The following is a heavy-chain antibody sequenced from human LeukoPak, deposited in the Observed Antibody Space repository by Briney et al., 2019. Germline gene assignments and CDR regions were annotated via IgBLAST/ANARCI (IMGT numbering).Heavy chain of an antibody. D-gene: IGHD3-22*01. V-gene: IGHV1-8*01. J-gene: IGHJ4*02. CDR3: ASSGYLSGEFDY. Sequence: ASVKVSCKASGYTFTSHDINWVRQATGQGLEWMGWMNPNSGNTGYAQKFQGRVTMTRNTSISTAYMELSSLRSEDTAVYYCASSGYLSGEFDYWGQGTLVTVSS. CDR1: GYTFTSHD. CDR2: MNPNSGNT.